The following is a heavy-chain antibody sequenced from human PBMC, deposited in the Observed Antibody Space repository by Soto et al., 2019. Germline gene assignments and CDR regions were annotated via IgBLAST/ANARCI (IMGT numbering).Heavy chain of an antibody. Sequence: QVQLVQSGAEVKVPGASLKVSCKASGYAFTSYYIHWVRQAPGQGLEWMGIINPDGGSASYAQKFQGRVSLTRDTFTSTVYMELSRLSSEDSAIYYCARDTNVALTSHYYGMDVWGRGTTVTVSS. V-gene: IGHV1-46*01. CDR1: GYAFTSYY. D-gene: IGHD1-1*01. J-gene: IGHJ6*02. CDR3: ARDTNVALTSHYYGMDV. CDR2: INPDGGSA.